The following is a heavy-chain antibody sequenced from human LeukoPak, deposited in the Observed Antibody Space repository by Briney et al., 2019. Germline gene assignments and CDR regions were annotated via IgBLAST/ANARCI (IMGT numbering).Heavy chain of an antibody. D-gene: IGHD6-13*01. CDR3: ARARYSSSWACDY. CDR1: GDSISSVSYY. CDR2: IYYSGST. J-gene: IGHJ4*02. Sequence: KPSETLSLTCTVSGDSISSVSYYWGWIRQPPGKGLAWIGSIYYSGSTNYNPSLKSRVTISVDTSKNQFSLKLSSVTAADTAVYYCARARYSSSWACDYWGQGTLVTVSS. V-gene: IGHV4-39*07.